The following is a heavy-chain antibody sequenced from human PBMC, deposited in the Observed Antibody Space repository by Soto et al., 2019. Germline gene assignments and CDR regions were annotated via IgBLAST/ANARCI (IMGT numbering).Heavy chain of an antibody. V-gene: IGHV3-33*01. J-gene: IGHJ6*02. D-gene: IGHD3-10*01. Sequence: QVQLVESGGGVVQPGRSLRLSCAASGFTFSSYGMHWVRQAPGKGLEWVAVIWYDGSNKYYADSVKGRFTISRDNSKNTLYLQMNSLRAEDTAVYYCARSRAMVRDMDVWGQGTTVTVSS. CDR3: ARSRAMVRDMDV. CDR2: IWYDGSNK. CDR1: GFTFSSYG.